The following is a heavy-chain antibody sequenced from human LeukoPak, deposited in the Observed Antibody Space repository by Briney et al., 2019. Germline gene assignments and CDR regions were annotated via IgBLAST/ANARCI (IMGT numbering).Heavy chain of an antibody. CDR1: GFSFISYG. J-gene: IGHJ4*02. Sequence: GGSLRLSCAASGFSFISYGMHWVRQAPGKGLEWVGVISDDGRRKDYADSVKDRFTISRDNSKDTLYLQMNSLRAEDTAVYYCAKRPSDYGDYVSYFDYWGQGTLVTVSS. D-gene: IGHD4-17*01. V-gene: IGHV3-30*18. CDR3: AKRPSDYGDYVSYFDY. CDR2: ISDDGRRK.